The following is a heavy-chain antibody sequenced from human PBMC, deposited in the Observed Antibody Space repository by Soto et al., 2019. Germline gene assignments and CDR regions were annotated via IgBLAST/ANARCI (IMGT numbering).Heavy chain of an antibody. CDR2: VSGSGGTT. V-gene: IGHV3-23*01. D-gene: IGHD1-26*01. CDR3: AKGSEGRHAWLDP. Sequence: PGGSLRLSCAASGFTFSSYAMSWVRQAPGKGLEWVSGVSGSGGTTYYADSVKGRFTISRDNSKNTLYLQMNSLRGEDTAVYNCAKGSEGRHAWLDPWGLGTLVTVSS. CDR1: GFTFSSYA. J-gene: IGHJ5*02.